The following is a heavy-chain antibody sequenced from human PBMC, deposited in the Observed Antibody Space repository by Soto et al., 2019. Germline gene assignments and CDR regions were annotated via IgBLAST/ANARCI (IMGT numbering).Heavy chain of an antibody. J-gene: IGHJ3*02. CDR1: GDSISRIDYY. CDR2: IYFRGNT. V-gene: IGHV4-31*03. D-gene: IGHD3-22*01. Sequence: QVQLQESGPGLVKPSQTLSLTCSVSGDSISRIDYYWTWIRQHPEKGLGWIGNIYFRGNTYYSPSLESRLTISVDTSKNQFSLKLTSVTAADPAVYYCAREGGSYDSGGYLIRGAFDIWGQGTMVTVSS. CDR3: AREGGSYDSGGYLIRGAFDI.